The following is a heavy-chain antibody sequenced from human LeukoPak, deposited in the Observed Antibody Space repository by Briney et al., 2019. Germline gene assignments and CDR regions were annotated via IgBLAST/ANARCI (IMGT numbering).Heavy chain of an antibody. V-gene: IGHV3-23*01. CDR2: ISGSGGTT. D-gene: IGHD6-19*01. Sequence: PGGSLRLSCAASGFIFSNYAMTWVRQAPGKGLEWISGISGSGGTTKYADSVMGRFTISRDNSKNTLYLQMNSLRAEDTAVYYCAKGHAVAGLTYFDYWGQGTLVTVSS. J-gene: IGHJ4*02. CDR3: AKGHAVAGLTYFDY. CDR1: GFIFSNYA.